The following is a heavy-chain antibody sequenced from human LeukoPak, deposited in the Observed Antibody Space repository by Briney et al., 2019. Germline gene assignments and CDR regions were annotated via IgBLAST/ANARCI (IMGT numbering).Heavy chain of an antibody. J-gene: IGHJ4*02. V-gene: IGHV4-38-2*02. CDR2: IYHSGST. CDR3: ARDGDFYYFDY. Sequence: PSETLSLTCTVSGYSISSGNYWGCIRQPPGKGPEWIGSIYHSGSTYYNPSLKSRVSISVDTSKNQFSLRLSSVTAADTAVYYCARDGDFYYFDYWGQGTLVTVSS. CDR1: GYSISSGNY.